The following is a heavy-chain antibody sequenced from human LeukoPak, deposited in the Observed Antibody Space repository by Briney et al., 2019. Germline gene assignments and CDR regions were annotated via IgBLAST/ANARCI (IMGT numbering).Heavy chain of an antibody. CDR1: GLIVSSNY. Sequence: GGSLRLSCAASGLIVSSNYTSWVRQAPGKGLVWVSVIYSGGSTYYADSVKGRFTISRDNSKNPLYLEMNSRRVEDTAVYYWAGGAGSGLDYWGQGTLVTVSS. CDR3: AGGAGSGLDY. J-gene: IGHJ4*02. CDR2: IYSGGST. D-gene: IGHD3-10*01. V-gene: IGHV3-53*01.